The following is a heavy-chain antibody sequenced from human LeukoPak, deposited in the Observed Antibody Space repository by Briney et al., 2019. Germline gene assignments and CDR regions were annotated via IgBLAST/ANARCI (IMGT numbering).Heavy chain of an antibody. Sequence: QSGGSLRLSCAASGFTFSSYGMHWVRQAPGKGLEWVAVISYDESNKYYADSVKGRFTISRDNSKNTLYLQMNSLRAEDTAVYYCAKVSYNRTPMGAFDIWGQGTMVTVSS. D-gene: IGHD1-14*01. V-gene: IGHV3-30*18. J-gene: IGHJ3*02. CDR1: GFTFSSYG. CDR3: AKVSYNRTPMGAFDI. CDR2: ISYDESNK.